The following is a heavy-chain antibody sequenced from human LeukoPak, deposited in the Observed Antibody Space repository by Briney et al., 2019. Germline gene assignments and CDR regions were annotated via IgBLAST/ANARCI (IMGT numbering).Heavy chain of an antibody. Sequence: GGSLRLSRAASGFTFSGYGMHWVRQAPGKGLEWVAFIRYDGSNKYYADSVKGRFTISRDNSKNTLYLQMNSLRAEDTAVYYCAKDRERDIVVVPAASSWFDPWGQGTLVTVSS. V-gene: IGHV3-30*02. CDR1: GFTFSGYG. CDR3: AKDRERDIVVVPAASSWFDP. CDR2: IRYDGSNK. D-gene: IGHD2-2*01. J-gene: IGHJ5*02.